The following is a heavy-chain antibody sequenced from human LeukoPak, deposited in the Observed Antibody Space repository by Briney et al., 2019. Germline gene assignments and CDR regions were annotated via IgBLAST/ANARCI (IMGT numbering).Heavy chain of an antibody. CDR2: LSGSGTTT. V-gene: IGHV3-23*01. Sequence: GGSLRLSCAASGFTFSSYAMSWVRQAPGKGLEWVSALSGSGTTTYYADSVKGRFTISRDISKNTLYLQMNSLRAEDTAVYYCAKPISAASGTDFDYWGQGTLLTVSS. J-gene: IGHJ4*02. CDR1: GFTFSSYA. D-gene: IGHD6-13*01. CDR3: AKPISAASGTDFDY.